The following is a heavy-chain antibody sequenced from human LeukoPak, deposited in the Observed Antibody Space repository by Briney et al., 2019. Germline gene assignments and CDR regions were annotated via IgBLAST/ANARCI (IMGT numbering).Heavy chain of an antibody. V-gene: IGHV1-46*01. Sequence: ASVKVSCKASGYTFTSYYMHWVRQAPGQGLEWMGIINPSGGSTSYAQKFQGRVTMTRDTSTSTVYVELSSLRSEDTAVYYCASCRGKISPFDYWGRGTLVTVSS. CDR2: INPSGGST. J-gene: IGHJ4*02. CDR3: ASCRGKISPFDY. D-gene: IGHD3-10*01. CDR1: GYTFTSYY.